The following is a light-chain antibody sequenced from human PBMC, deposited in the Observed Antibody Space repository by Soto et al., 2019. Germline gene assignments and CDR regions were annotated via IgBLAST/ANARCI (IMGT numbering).Light chain of an antibody. CDR3: QQYNKWPPYT. Sequence: EIVMTQSPANLSVSPGERATLSCRAIQSVSSTLAWYQQKPGQGPRLLIYGASTRATSIPARFSGSGSGTEFTLTINSLQSEDFAVYYCQQYNKWPPYTFVQGTKLEIK. CDR2: GAS. J-gene: IGKJ2*01. CDR1: QSVSST. V-gene: IGKV3-15*01.